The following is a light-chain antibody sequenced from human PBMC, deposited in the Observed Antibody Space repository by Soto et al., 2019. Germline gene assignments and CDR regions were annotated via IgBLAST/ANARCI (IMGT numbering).Light chain of an antibody. V-gene: IGKV1-27*01. CDR2: AAS. Sequence: DIQMTQSPTSLSASVGDRVTITCRASQGIRNFVVWYQQKPGKAPKLLIYAASTLQSGVPSRFSGSGSGTDFTLTINSLQPEDLATYSCQKYSSVPVFGPGTKVDIK. J-gene: IGKJ3*01. CDR1: QGIRNF. CDR3: QKYSSVPV.